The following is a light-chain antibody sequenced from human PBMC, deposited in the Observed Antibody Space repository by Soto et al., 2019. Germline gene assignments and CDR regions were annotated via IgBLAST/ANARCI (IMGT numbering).Light chain of an antibody. CDR1: QSVTSN. CDR3: QQYNNWPLT. Sequence: EIVMTQSPATLSVSPGERAALSCRASQSVTSNLAWYQQKPGQAPRLLIYGASTRATGIPARFSGSGSGTEFTLTNSSLQSGDFAVYYCQQYNNWPLTFGGGTKVEIK. V-gene: IGKV3-15*01. CDR2: GAS. J-gene: IGKJ4*01.